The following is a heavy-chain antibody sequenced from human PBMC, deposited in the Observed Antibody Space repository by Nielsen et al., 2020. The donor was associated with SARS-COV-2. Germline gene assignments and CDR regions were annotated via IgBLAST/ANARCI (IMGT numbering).Heavy chain of an antibody. V-gene: IGHV1-2*04. J-gene: IGHJ4*02. CDR3: ARERRWLQLRHFDY. CDR2: INPNSGGT. Sequence: PSVKVSCTASGYTFTGYYMHWVRQAPGQGLEWMGWINPNSGGTNYAQKFQGWVTMTRDTSISTAYMELSRLRSDDTAVYYCARERRWLQLRHFDYWGQGTLVTVSS. D-gene: IGHD5-24*01. CDR1: GYTFTGYY.